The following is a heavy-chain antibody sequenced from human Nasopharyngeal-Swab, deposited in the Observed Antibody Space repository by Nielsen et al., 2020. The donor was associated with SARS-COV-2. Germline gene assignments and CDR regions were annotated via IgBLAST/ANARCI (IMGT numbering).Heavy chain of an antibody. D-gene: IGHD6-19*01. J-gene: IGHJ4*02. CDR2: ISYDGSNK. Sequence: GESLKISCAASGFTFSSYGMHWVRQAPGKGPEWVAVISYDGSNKYYADSVKGRFTISRDNSKNTLYLQMNSLRAEDTAVYYCAKGRIAVAGPLDYWGQGTLVTVSS. CDR3: AKGRIAVAGPLDY. CDR1: GFTFSSYG. V-gene: IGHV3-30*18.